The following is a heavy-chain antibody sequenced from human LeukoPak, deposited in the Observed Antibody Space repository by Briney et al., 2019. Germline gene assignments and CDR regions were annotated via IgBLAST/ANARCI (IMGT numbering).Heavy chain of an antibody. J-gene: IGHJ6*03. V-gene: IGHV1-2*02. CDR3: ARVTYYYYYMDV. CDR2: INPNSGGT. CDR1: GYTFTGYY. Sequence: ASVKVSCKASGYTFTGYYMHWVRQAPGQGVEGMGWINPNSGGTNYAQKFEGRVTMTRDTSISTAYMELSRLRSDDTAVYYCARVTYYYYYMDVWGKGTTVTVSS.